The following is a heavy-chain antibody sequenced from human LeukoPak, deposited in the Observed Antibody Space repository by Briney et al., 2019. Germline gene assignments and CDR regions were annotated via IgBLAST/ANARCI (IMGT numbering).Heavy chain of an antibody. Sequence: PGGSLRLSCAASGFTFSDYYMSWIRQAPGTGLEWVSYIYNSGSYTNYADSVKGRFTISRDNAKKSLYLQMNSLRAEDTALYYCARNYGSGRGLDYWGQGTLVTVFS. V-gene: IGHV3-11*03. D-gene: IGHD3-10*01. CDR1: GFTFSDYY. J-gene: IGHJ4*02. CDR2: IYNSGSYT. CDR3: ARNYGSGRGLDY.